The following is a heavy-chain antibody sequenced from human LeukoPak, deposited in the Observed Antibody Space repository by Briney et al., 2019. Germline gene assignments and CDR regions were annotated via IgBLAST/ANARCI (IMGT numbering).Heavy chain of an antibody. CDR2: ITSSGATI. CDR1: GFTFNSYT. CDR3: ARVGTSSKYYYYMDV. D-gene: IGHD1-1*01. Sequence: GGSLRLSCAASGFTFNSYTINWVRQAPGKGLEWVSYITSSGATIYYADSVKGRFTISRDNAKNSLYLQMNSPRAEDTAVYYCARVGTSSKYYYYMDVWGKGTTVTVSS. J-gene: IGHJ6*03. V-gene: IGHV3-48*04.